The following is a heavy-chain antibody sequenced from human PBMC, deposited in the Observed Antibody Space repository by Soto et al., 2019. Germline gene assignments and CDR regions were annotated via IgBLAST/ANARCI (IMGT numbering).Heavy chain of an antibody. V-gene: IGHV3-23*01. CDR1: GFTFSTYD. CDR3: AKGGWGDD. CDR2: LGGSGDTT. D-gene: IGHD6-19*01. J-gene: IGHJ4*02. Sequence: EVQLLESGGGLVQPGGSLRLSCAASGFTFSTYDMSWVRQAPGKGLEWVSTLGGSGDTTYYADSVKGRFTISRYISKNTLFLQMNSLRADDTALYYCAKGGWGDDWGQGTLVTVSS.